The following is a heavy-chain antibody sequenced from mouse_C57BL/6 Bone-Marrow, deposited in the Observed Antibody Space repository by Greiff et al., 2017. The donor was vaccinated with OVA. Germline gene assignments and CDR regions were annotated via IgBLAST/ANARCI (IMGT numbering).Heavy chain of an antibody. CDR1: GYTFTDYY. CDR3: ARGYYYGSFDY. V-gene: IGHV1-76*01. J-gene: IGHJ2*01. CDR2: IYPGSGNT. D-gene: IGHD1-1*01. Sequence: QVQLQQSGAELVRPGASVKLSCKASGYTFTDYYINWVKQRPGQGLEWIARIYPGSGNTYYNEKFKGKATLTAEKSSSTAYMQLSSLTSEDSAVYFCARGYYYGSFDYWGQGTTLTVSS.